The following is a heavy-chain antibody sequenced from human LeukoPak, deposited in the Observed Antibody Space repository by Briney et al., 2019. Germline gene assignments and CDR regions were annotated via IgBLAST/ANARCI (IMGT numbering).Heavy chain of an antibody. CDR3: ANDY. J-gene: IGHJ4*02. Sequence: GGSLRLSCAASGFTFSSYAMHWVRQAPGKGLEWVAVISYDGSNKYYADSVKGRFTISSDNSKNTLYLQMNSLRAEDTAVYYCANDYWGQGTMVTVSS. CDR2: ISYDGSNK. CDR1: GFTFSSYA. V-gene: IGHV3-30*04.